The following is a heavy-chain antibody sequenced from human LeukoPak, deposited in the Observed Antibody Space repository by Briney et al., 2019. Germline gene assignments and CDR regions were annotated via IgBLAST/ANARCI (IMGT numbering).Heavy chain of an antibody. Sequence: GGSLRLSCPVSGFTFSTYWMSWLRQPPAKGLEWVANIKQDGSEKYYVDSVNGRFTISRDNVKNSLYMQMNSLRAEDTAVYYCARDWAYTGGSYGVDWGQGTLVTVSS. CDR1: GFTFSTYW. CDR2: IKQDGSEK. V-gene: IGHV3-7*01. CDR3: ARDWAYTGGSYGVD. J-gene: IGHJ4*02. D-gene: IGHD1-26*01.